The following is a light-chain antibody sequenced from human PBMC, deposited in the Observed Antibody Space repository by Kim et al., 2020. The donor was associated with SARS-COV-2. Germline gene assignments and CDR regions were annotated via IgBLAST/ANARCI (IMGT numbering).Light chain of an antibody. J-gene: IGKJ2*01. CDR2: ATY. CDR1: QSISTS. CDR3: QQSYSTPYT. V-gene: IGKV1-39*01. Sequence: SASLGDRVTITCRASQSISTSLNWYQQKPGKAPNLLIYATYNLQSGLPSRFSGSGAGTDFTLTISSLQPEDFATYFCQQSYSTPYTFGQGTKLEI.